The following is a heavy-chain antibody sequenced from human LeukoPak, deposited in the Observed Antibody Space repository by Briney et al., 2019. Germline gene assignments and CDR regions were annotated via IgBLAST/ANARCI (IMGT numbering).Heavy chain of an antibody. V-gene: IGHV4-39*01. J-gene: IGHJ6*03. CDR1: GGSISSSSYY. CDR2: IYYSGST. D-gene: IGHD3-10*01. CDR3: ARLVRGVIIKGYYYMDV. Sequence: PSETLSLTCTVSGGSISSSSYYWGWIRQPPGKGLEWIGSIYYSGSTYYNPSLKSRVTISVDTSTNQFSLKLTSVTAADTAVYYCARLVRGVIIKGYYYMDVWGKGTTVTVSS.